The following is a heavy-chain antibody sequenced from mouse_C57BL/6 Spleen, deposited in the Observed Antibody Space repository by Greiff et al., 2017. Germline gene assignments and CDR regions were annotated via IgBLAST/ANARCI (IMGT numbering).Heavy chain of an antibody. D-gene: IGHD1-1*01. CDR1: GYTFTDYY. J-gene: IGHJ4*01. V-gene: IGHV1-76*01. Sequence: VQLQQSGAELVRPGASVKLSCKASGYTFTDYYINWVKQRPGQGLEWIARIYPGSGNTYYNEKFKGKATLTAEKSSSTAYMQLSSLTSEDSAVYFCARGVTTVVEDAMDYWGQGTSVTVSS. CDR2: IYPGSGNT. CDR3: ARGVTTVVEDAMDY.